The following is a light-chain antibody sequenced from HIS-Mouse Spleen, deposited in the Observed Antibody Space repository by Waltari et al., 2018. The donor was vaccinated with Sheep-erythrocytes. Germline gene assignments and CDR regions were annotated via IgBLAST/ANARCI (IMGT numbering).Light chain of an antibody. CDR1: SHHIGQHT. Sequence: QSVLTQPPSASGTPGQRVTLSCSGISHHIGQHTVHCYQKPPGTAPKLLICSNKQRPSGFPGRFSGSKTGTSASLAISGLQSEDEADYYCAAWDDSLNGPVFGGGTKLTVL. CDR3: AAWDDSLNGPV. V-gene: IGLV1-44*01. J-gene: IGLJ3*02. CDR2: SNK.